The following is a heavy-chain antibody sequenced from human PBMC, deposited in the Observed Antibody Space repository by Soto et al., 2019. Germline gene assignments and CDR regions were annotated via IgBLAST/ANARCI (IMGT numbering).Heavy chain of an antibody. J-gene: IGHJ6*02. V-gene: IGHV3-23*01. CDR3: ASLGVGDWANYYYYCGRDV. D-gene: IGHD2-21*02. Sequence: EVQLLESGGGFVQPGGSLRLSCAATGFTFSVYAMTWVRQAPGKGLEGVSAVTANGGSTYSADSVKGRFTISRDNSKNTLFLQMSSLRAEDTAVYYCASLGVGDWANYYYYCGRDVWGQGTTVTVSS. CDR1: GFTFSVYA. CDR2: VTANGGST.